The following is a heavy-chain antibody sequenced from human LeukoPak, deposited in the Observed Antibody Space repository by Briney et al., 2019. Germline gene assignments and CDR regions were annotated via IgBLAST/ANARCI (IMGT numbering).Heavy chain of an antibody. J-gene: IGHJ4*02. CDR3: ARDYVLFYGSGSYYNSLDY. V-gene: IGHV3-30*03. Sequence: TGGSLRLSCAASGFTFSSYGMHWVRQAPGKGLEWVAVISYDGSNKYYADSVKGRFTISRDNSKNTLYLQMNSLRAEDAAVYYCARDYVLFYGSGSYYNSLDYWGLGTLVTVSS. CDR2: ISYDGSNK. D-gene: IGHD3-10*01. CDR1: GFTFSSYG.